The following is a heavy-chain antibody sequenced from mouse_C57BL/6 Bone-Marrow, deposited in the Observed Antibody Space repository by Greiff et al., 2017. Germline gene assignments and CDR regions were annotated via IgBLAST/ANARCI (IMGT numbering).Heavy chain of an antibody. CDR2: ISSGSSTI. Sequence: ELQLVESGGGLVKPGGSLKLSCAASGFTFSDYGMHWVRQAPEKGLEWVAYISSGSSTIYYAATVKGRYTISRDNAKNTLCLQRTSLRLEDTAMYYCARIGVLRYMDYWGQGTSVTVSS. V-gene: IGHV5-17*01. D-gene: IGHD1-1*01. J-gene: IGHJ4*01. CDR1: GFTFSDYG. CDR3: ARIGVLRYMDY.